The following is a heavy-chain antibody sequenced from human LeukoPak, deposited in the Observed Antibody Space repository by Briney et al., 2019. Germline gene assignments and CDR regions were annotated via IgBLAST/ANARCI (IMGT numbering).Heavy chain of an antibody. CDR1: GGSISSSSYY. J-gene: IGHJ4*02. Sequence: SETPSLTCTVSGGSISSSSYYWGWIRQPPGKGLEWIGSIYYIGSTHYNPSLKSRVTISVDTSKKQFSLKLSSVTAADTAVYYFASGNSGSYFLYGYWGQGTLVTVSS. D-gene: IGHD1-26*01. CDR3: ASGNSGSYFLYGY. CDR2: IYYIGST. V-gene: IGHV4-39*07.